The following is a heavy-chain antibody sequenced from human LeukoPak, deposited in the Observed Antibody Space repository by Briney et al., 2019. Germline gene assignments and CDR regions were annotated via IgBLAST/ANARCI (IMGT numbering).Heavy chain of an antibody. J-gene: IGHJ3*02. CDR2: IIPIFGTA. D-gene: IGHD2-2*01. V-gene: IGHV1-69*13. CDR3: ARVRGIVVVPAAMLSNAFDI. CDR1: GGTFRSYA. Sequence: GASVKVSCKASGGTFRSYAISWVRQAPGQGLEWMGGIIPIFGTANYAQKFQGRVTITADESTSTAYMELSSLRSEDTAVYYCARVRGIVVVPAAMLSNAFDIWGQGTMVTVSS.